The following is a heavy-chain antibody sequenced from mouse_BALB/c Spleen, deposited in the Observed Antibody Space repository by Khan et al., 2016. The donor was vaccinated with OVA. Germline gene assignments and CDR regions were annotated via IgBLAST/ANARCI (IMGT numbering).Heavy chain of an antibody. J-gene: IGHJ2*01. V-gene: IGHV1-5*01. Sequence: VRLQQSGTVLARPGASVKMSCKASGYTFTSYWMHWVKQRPGQGLEWIGAIYPGNSDTNYNQKFKGKAKLTAVTSTSTAYLELNSLTNEDSAVYYCTRNGFGNYESGDYWGQGTTLTVAS. D-gene: IGHD2-1*01. CDR3: TRNGFGNYESGDY. CDR1: GYTFTSYW. CDR2: IYPGNSDT.